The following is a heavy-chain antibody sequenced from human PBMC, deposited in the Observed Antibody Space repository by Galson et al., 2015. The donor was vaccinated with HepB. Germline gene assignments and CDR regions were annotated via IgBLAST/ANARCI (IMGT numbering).Heavy chain of an antibody. Sequence: SVKVSCKASGYNFTNGMSWVRQAPGQGLECMGWNSGDSGNTRYAEKFQGRVTMTTDTSTNTAYMDLRSLTSDDTAIYYCSTWHSIVWSVDFWGQGTLVTVSS. CDR2: NSGDSGNT. V-gene: IGHV1-18*01. CDR1: GYNFTNG. CDR3: STWHSIVWSVDF. J-gene: IGHJ4*02. D-gene: IGHD6-19*01.